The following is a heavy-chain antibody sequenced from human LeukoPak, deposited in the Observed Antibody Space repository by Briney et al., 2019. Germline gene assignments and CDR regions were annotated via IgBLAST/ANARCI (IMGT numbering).Heavy chain of an antibody. V-gene: IGHV3-23*01. CDR1: GFTFSSYA. CDR2: ISGSGGST. Sequence: GGSLRLSCAASGFTFSSYAMSWVRPAPGQGLEWVSAISGSGGSTYYADPVKGRFTISRDNSKNTLYLQMNSLRAEDTAVYYCAKDSSTYYDFWSGRAFDYWGQRTLVTVSS. CDR3: AKDSSTYYDFWSGRAFDY. D-gene: IGHD3-3*01. J-gene: IGHJ4*02.